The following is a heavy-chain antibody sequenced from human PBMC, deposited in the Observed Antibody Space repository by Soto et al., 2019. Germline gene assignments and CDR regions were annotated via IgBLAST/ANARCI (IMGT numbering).Heavy chain of an antibody. CDR2: IYWNDDK. D-gene: IGHD3-9*01. J-gene: IGHJ5*02. CDR3: ANRPVRRSYDIFFGYYRGAYNWFDP. CDR1: GFSLSTSGVG. Sequence: SGPTLVNPTQTLTLTCTFSGFSLSTSGVGVGWIRQPPGKALECLALIYWNDDKRYSPSLKSRLTITKDTSKNQVVLTMTNMDPVDKATYYCANRPVRRSYDIFFGYYRGAYNWFDPWGQGNLVTVSS. V-gene: IGHV2-5*01.